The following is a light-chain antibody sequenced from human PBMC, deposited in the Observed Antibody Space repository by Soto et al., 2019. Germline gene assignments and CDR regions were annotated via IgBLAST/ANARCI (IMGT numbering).Light chain of an antibody. V-gene: IGLV2-14*03. CDR2: DVS. CDR3: SSYTTSSTVL. CDR1: SSDVGDYHY. Sequence: QSVLTQPASVSGSPGQSITIPCTGTSSDVGDYHYVSWYQQHPGKAPKLMIYDVSYWPSGVSNRFAGSKSGDTASLTISGLQAEDEADYYCSSYTTSSTVLFGGGTKVTVL. J-gene: IGLJ2*01.